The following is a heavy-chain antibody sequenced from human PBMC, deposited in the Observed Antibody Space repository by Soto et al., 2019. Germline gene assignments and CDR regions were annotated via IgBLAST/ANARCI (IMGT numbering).Heavy chain of an antibody. Sequence: EVQLVESGGDLVQPGGSLRLSCAASGFSVTDSHMNWVRQAPGKGLEWVSVIYMSDATHYGGSVKGRFTISRDNSKNTLYLQMNSLTVEDTAVYYCASDPLGNDGAFDYGGQGTLVTVSS. J-gene: IGHJ4*02. D-gene: IGHD1-1*01. V-gene: IGHV3-66*01. CDR3: ASDPLGNDGAFDY. CDR2: IYMSDAT. CDR1: GFSVTDSH.